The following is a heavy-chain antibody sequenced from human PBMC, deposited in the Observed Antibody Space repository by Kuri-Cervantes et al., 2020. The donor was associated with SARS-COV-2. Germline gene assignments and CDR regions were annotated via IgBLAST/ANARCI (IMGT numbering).Heavy chain of an antibody. CDR3: AKVGQQLVPDWFDP. V-gene: IGHV3-53*05. J-gene: IGHJ5*02. D-gene: IGHD6-13*01. CDR2: IYSGGST. CDR1: GFTVSSNY. Sequence: GESLKISCAASGFTVSSNYMSWVRQAPGKGLEWVSVIYSGGSTYYADSVKGRFTISRDNSKNTLYLQMNSLRAEDTAVYYCAKVGQQLVPDWFDPWGQGTLVTVSS.